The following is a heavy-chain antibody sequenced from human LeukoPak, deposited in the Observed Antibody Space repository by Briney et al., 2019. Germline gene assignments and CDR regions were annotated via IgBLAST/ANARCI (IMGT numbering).Heavy chain of an antibody. V-gene: IGHV4-59*01. Sequence: SETLSLTCSVSGDSITGYYWGWIRQPPGKGLEWIGYIYYSGSTNYNPSLKSRVTISVDTSKNQFSLKLSSVTAADTAVYYCARGGGWAFFDYWGQGTLVTVSS. J-gene: IGHJ4*02. D-gene: IGHD6-19*01. CDR3: ARGGGWAFFDY. CDR2: IYYSGST. CDR1: GDSITGYY.